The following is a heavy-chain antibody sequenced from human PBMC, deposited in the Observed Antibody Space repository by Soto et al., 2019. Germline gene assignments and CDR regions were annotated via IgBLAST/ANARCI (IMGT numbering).Heavy chain of an antibody. V-gene: IGHV1-2*04. J-gene: IGHJ4*02. CDR1: GYTLTELS. CDR2: INPNSGGT. CDR3: ARGQVGANPLTLGY. D-gene: IGHD1-26*01. Sequence: ASVKVSCKVSGYTLTELSMHWVRQAPGKGLEWMGWINPNSGGTNYAQKFQGWVTMTRDTSISTAYMELSRLRSDDTAVYYCARGQVGANPLTLGYWGQGILVTVSS.